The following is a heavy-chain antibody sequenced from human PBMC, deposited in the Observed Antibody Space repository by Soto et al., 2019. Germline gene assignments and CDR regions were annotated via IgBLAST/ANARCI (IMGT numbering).Heavy chain of an antibody. V-gene: IGHV4-59*11. Sequence: SETLSLTCGVSGGSISSHYWSWIRQPPGKGLEWIGYIYYSGNTNYNPSLKSRVTISVDTSKNQFSLKLSSVTTADTAVYYCARESAGSGKNNWFDPWGQGTLVTVSS. J-gene: IGHJ5*02. D-gene: IGHD3-10*01. CDR1: GGSISSHY. CDR2: IYYSGNT. CDR3: ARESAGSGKNNWFDP.